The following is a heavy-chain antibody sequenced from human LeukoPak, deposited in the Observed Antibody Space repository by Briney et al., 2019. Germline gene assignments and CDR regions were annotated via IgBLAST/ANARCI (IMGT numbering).Heavy chain of an antibody. CDR3: AFEIGRNQGAFDI. CDR1: GFIFSKYA. D-gene: IGHD1-26*01. J-gene: IGHJ3*02. V-gene: IGHV3-33*01. CDR2: IWNDGSDE. Sequence: GGSLRLSCAASGFIFSKYAMHWVRQTPGKGLEWVAAIWNDGSDENYADSVKGRFTISSDNSKNTLYLQMNSLRAEDTAVYYCAFEIGRNQGAFDIWGQGTMITVSS.